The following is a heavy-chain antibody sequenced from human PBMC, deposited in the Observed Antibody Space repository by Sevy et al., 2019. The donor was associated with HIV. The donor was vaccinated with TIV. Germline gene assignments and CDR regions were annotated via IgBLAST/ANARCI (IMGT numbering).Heavy chain of an antibody. CDR1: GGSISSYY. V-gene: IGHV4-59*01. Sequence: SETLSLTCTVSGGSISSYYWSWIRQPPGKGLEWIGYIYYGGSTNYNPSLKSRVTISVDTSKNQFSLKLSSVTAADTAVYYCARGGYSSGWSLFDYWGQGTLVTVSS. J-gene: IGHJ4*02. CDR3: ARGGYSSGWSLFDY. CDR2: IYYGGST. D-gene: IGHD6-19*01.